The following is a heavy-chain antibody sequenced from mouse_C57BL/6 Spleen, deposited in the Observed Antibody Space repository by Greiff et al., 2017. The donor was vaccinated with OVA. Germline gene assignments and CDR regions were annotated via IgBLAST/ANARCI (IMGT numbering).Heavy chain of an antibody. J-gene: IGHJ2*01. CDR2: INPGSGGT. D-gene: IGHD2-4*01. CDR3: AGEDYAGY. V-gene: IGHV1-54*01. Sequence: VQLQQSGAELVRPGTSVKVSCKASGYAFTNYLIEWVKQRPGQGLEWIGVINPGSGGTNYNEKFKGKATLTADKSSSTAYMQLSSLTSEDSAVYFWAGEDYAGYRGQSNTLTGS. CDR1: GYAFTNYL.